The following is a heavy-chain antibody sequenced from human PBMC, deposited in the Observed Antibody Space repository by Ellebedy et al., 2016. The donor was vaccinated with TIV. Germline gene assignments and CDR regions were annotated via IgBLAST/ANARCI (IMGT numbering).Heavy chain of an antibody. D-gene: IGHD6-19*01. CDR2: IYHSGST. V-gene: IGHV4-4*02. Sequence: MPSETLSLTCAVSGGSISNNNWWSWVRQSPGKGLEWIGEIYHSGSTNYNPSLKSRVNISVDKSKSQFYLRLSSVTAADTAVYYCSRLRYTSGWYAAFDIWGQGTVVTVSS. CDR3: SRLRYTSGWYAAFDI. CDR1: GGSISNNNW. J-gene: IGHJ3*02.